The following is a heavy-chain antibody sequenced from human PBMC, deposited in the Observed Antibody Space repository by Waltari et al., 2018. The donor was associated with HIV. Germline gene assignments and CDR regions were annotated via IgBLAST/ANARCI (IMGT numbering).Heavy chain of an antibody. V-gene: IGHV3-7*01. CDR2: IKEEGSLE. Sequence: EVQLVESGGGLVQPGGSLRLSCAASGFTFSGYWMSWVRQAPGKGLELVANIKEEGSLEYYVNSVKGRFTISRDNPQNLLFLQMNSLRVEDTAVYYCVRDGPFVDVEYWGQGTLVTVSS. CDR3: VRDGPFVDVEY. CDR1: GFTFSGYW. D-gene: IGHD5-12*01. J-gene: IGHJ4*02.